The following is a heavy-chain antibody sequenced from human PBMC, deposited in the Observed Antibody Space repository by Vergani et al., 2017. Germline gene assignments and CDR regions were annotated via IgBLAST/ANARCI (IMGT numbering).Heavy chain of an antibody. D-gene: IGHD3-22*01. Sequence: QVQLQQWGAGLLKPSETLSLTCAVYGGSFSGYYWSWIRQPPGKGLEWIGEINHSGSTNYNPSLKSRVTISVDTSKNQFSLKLSSVTAADTAVYYCARLTYYYDSSGYWVDWFDPWGQGTLVTVSS. J-gene: IGHJ5*02. CDR1: GGSFSGYY. CDR3: ARLTYYYDSSGYWVDWFDP. V-gene: IGHV4-34*01. CDR2: INHSGST.